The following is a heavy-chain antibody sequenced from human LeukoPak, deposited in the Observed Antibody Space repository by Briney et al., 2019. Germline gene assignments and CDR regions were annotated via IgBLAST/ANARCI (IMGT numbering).Heavy chain of an antibody. Sequence: SETLSLTWAVYGGSFSGYYWSWIRQPPGKGLEWIGYIYYSGSTNYNPSLKSRVTISVDTSKNQFSLKLSSVTAADTAVYYCAREKAVAGTGGAFDIWGQGTMVTVSS. CDR2: IYYSGST. J-gene: IGHJ3*02. V-gene: IGHV4-59*01. D-gene: IGHD6-19*01. CDR1: GGSFSGYY. CDR3: AREKAVAGTGGAFDI.